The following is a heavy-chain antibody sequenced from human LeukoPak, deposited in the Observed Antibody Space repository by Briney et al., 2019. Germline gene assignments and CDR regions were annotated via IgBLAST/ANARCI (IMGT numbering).Heavy chain of an antibody. V-gene: IGHV1-69*13. J-gene: IGHJ4*02. D-gene: IGHD4-17*01. CDR2: IIPMVNTP. CDR1: GYTFTSYG. CDR3: AIFQGTYGDNDNDY. Sequence: SVKVSCKASGYTFTSYGISWVRQAPGQGLEWMGGIIPMVNTPKYAQKFQGRVTITADESTSTGYMEVSSLRSVDTAVYYCAIFQGTYGDNDNDYWGQGTLVTVSS.